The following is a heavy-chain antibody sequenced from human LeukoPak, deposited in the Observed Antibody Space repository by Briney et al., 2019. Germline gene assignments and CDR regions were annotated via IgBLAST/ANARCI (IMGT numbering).Heavy chain of an antibody. Sequence: SETLSLTCTVSGGSISSSSYYWGWIRQPPGKGLEWIGSIYYSGSTYYNPSLKSRVTISVDTSKNQFSLKLSSVTAADTAVYYCASLARSITMVRGVILYFDYWGQGTLVTVSS. V-gene: IGHV4-39*01. D-gene: IGHD3-10*01. J-gene: IGHJ4*02. CDR3: ASLARSITMVRGVILYFDY. CDR2: IYYSGST. CDR1: GGSISSSSYY.